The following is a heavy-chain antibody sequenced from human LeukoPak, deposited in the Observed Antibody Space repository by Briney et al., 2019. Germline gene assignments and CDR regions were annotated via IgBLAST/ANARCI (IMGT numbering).Heavy chain of an antibody. J-gene: IGHJ4*02. CDR2: IGSRAATT. V-gene: IGHV3-48*03. Sequence: GGSLRLSCAASGFTFSDYEMNWVRQAPGKGLEWVSYIGSRAATTYYADSVQGRFTISRDDTKTSLFLQMDSLRAEDTAIYYCASDEGNYFDYWGQGTLVTVSS. CDR3: ASDEGNYFDY. CDR1: GFTFSDYE.